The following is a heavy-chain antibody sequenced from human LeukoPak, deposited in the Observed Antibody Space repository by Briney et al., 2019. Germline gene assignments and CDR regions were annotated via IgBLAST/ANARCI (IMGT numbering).Heavy chain of an antibody. J-gene: IGHJ4*02. CDR2: IYYSGST. D-gene: IGHD1-14*01. V-gene: IGHV4-59*01. CDR3: ARDRYYYAH. Sequence: SETLSRTCTVSGGSISSYYWSWIRQPPGKGLEWIGYIYYSGSTNYNPSLKSRVTISVDTSKNQFSLKLSSVTAADTAVYYCARDRYYYAHWGQGTLVTVSS. CDR1: GGSISSYY.